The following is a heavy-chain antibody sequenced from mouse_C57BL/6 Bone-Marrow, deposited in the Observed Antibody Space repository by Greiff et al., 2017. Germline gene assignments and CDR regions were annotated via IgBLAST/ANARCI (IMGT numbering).Heavy chain of an antibody. CDR2: INPGSGGT. V-gene: IGHV1-54*01. D-gene: IGHD2-4*01. CDR1: GYAFTNYL. J-gene: IGHJ1*03. Sequence: QLQLQQSGAELVRPGTSVKVSCKASGYAFTNYLIEWVKQRPGQGLEWIGVINPGSGGTNYNEKFKGKATLTADKSSSTAYMQLSSLTSEDSAVYFCARSFYYDYDWYFDVWGTGTTVTVSS. CDR3: ARSFYYDYDWYFDV.